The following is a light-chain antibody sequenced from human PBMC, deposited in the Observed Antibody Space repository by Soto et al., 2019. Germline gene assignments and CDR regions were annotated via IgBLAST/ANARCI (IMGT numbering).Light chain of an antibody. V-gene: IGLV2-14*01. Sequence: LTQPASVSGSPGRSITISCIGTSSDVGRYNYVSWYQQHPGQAPRLMIYDVNNRPSGVSNRFSGSKSDNTASLTISGLQAEDEADYYCSSYTSSSTRVFGTGTKVTVL. CDR3: SSYTSSSTRV. J-gene: IGLJ1*01. CDR1: SSDVGRYNY. CDR2: DVN.